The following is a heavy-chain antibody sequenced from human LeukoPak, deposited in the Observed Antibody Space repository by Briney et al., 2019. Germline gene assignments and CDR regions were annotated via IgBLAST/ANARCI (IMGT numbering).Heavy chain of an antibody. J-gene: IGHJ6*02. CDR2: ISWNSGSI. V-gene: IGHV3-9*01. D-gene: IGHD3-16*01. Sequence: GGSLRLSCAASGFTFDDYAMHWVRQAPGKGLEWVSGISWNSGSIGYADSVKGRFTISRDNAKNSLYLQMNSLRAEDTALYYCAKEGRLSTYYYYGMDVWGQGTTVTVSS. CDR1: GFTFDDYA. CDR3: AKEGRLSTYYYYGMDV.